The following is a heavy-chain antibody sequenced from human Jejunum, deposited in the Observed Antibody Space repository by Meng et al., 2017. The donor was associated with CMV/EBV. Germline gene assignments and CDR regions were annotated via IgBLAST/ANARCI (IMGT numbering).Heavy chain of an antibody. D-gene: IGHD3-3*01. CDR2: VSYNGNT. J-gene: IGHJ6*02. CDR3: ARGWADIRFSGAMDV. Sequence: GGSVTDFHYWSWVRQPPGKGLEWIAYVSYNGNTNYNRSLKGRVSVSSDAAKNQFYLRLASATTADTAVYYCARGWADIRFSGAMDVWGQGTTVTVSS. V-gene: IGHV4-59*02. CDR1: GGSVTDFHY.